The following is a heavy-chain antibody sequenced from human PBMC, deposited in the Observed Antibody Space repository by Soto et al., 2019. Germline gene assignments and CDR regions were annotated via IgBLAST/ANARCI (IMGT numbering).Heavy chain of an antibody. CDR1: GYTFTSYD. D-gene: IGHD3-3*01. CDR2: MNPNSGNT. J-gene: IGHJ4*02. Sequence: XSVKVSCEASGYTFTSYDINWVRQATVQGLEWMGWMNPNSGNTGYAQKFQGRVTMTRNTSISTAYMELSRLRSEDTAVYYCARAFVTIFGVVTLAFDYWGQGTLVTVSS. V-gene: IGHV1-8*01. CDR3: ARAFVTIFGVVTLAFDY.